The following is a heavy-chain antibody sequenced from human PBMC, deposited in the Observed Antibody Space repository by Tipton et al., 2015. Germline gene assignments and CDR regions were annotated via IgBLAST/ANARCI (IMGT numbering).Heavy chain of an antibody. J-gene: IGHJ6*02. CDR1: GDSISTSSHY. V-gene: IGHV4-39*01. CDR3: ARKPSGPGDYYYYGMDV. Sequence: TLSLTCNVSGDSISTSSHYWGWVRQPPGKGLEWIATVYYTGRTYYNPSLMSRVSVSVDTSKNQFSLNLNSVTAADTALYYCARKPSGPGDYYYYGMDVWGQGTTVTVSS. D-gene: IGHD6-19*01. CDR2: VYYTGRT.